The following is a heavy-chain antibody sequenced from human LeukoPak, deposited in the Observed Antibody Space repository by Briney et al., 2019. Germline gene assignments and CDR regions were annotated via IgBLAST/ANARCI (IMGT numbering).Heavy chain of an antibody. D-gene: IGHD3-10*01. CDR1: GVKLRKDG. V-gene: IGHV3-74*01. J-gene: IGHJ4*02. Sequence: GRSLRLPEAAPGVKLRKDGRDWGIHARRKVGIWVSRINNEGNDTNYADSVKGRFTISRDNAKNTLYLQMNSLRAEDTAVYYCARGIYGNFDYWGQGSLVTVSS. CDR3: ARGIYGNFDY. CDR2: INNEGNDT.